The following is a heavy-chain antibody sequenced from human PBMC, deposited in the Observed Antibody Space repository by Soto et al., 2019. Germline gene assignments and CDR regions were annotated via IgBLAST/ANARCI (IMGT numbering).Heavy chain of an antibody. Sequence: QVQLQQWGAGLLKPSESLSLTCAVYGGSFSGYYWSWIRQPPGKGLEWIGEINHSGSSNYIASLQSRVTISVDTSRNQFSLKLRSVTAADTAVYYCARGAWDDSSGYSYFAYWAQGTLVTVSS. J-gene: IGHJ4*02. V-gene: IGHV4-34*01. CDR2: INHSGSS. D-gene: IGHD3-22*01. CDR1: GGSFSGYY. CDR3: ARGAWDDSSGYSYFAY.